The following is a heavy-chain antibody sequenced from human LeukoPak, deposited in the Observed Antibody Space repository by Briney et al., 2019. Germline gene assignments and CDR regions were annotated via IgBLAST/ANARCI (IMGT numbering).Heavy chain of an antibody. CDR2: ISGNGDST. D-gene: IGHD5-24*01. V-gene: IGHV3-23*01. CDR1: GFTFSSYA. J-gene: IGHJ4*02. Sequence: GGSLRLSCAASGFTFSSYAMSWVRQAPGKGLEWVSAISGNGDSTYYADSVKGRFTISRDNSKNTLFLQMNSLSAEDTAIYCRAKRQKYGDGCLDYWGQGTLVTVSS. CDR3: AKRQKYGDGCLDY.